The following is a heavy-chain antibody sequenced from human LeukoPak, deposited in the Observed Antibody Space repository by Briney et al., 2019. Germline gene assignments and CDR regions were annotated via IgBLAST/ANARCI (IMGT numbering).Heavy chain of an antibody. V-gene: IGHV3-23*01. Sequence: GGSLRLACAASGFTFSSYAMSWVRQAPGQGLEWISATSGSGGSTYYADSVKGRFTISRDNSKNTLYLQMNSLRAEDTAVYYCANGQWLADYYFDYWGQGTLVTVSS. D-gene: IGHD6-19*01. J-gene: IGHJ4*02. CDR3: ANGQWLADYYFDY. CDR2: TSGSGGST. CDR1: GFTFSSYA.